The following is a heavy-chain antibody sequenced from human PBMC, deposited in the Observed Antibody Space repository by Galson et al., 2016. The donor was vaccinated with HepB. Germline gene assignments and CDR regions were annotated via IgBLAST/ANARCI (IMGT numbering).Heavy chain of an antibody. CDR1: GDSIRSSF. CDR3: ARDFSSCSGYDAVVRFDY. Sequence: SETLSLTCTVSGDSIRSSFWSWLRQPPGKGLAWIGYIFHSGSTNYNPALKSRVTISVDTSKNQISLKLTSMTAAVSAVVYCARDFSSCSGYDAVVRFDYWGQGTLVTVSS. J-gene: IGHJ4*02. D-gene: IGHD5-12*01. CDR2: IFHSGST. V-gene: IGHV4-59*01.